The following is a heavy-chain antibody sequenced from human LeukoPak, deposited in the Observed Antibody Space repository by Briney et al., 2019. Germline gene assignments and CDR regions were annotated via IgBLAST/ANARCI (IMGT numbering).Heavy chain of an antibody. CDR3: ARGPGIAAAGPRGGFDY. V-gene: IGHV4-34*01. D-gene: IGHD6-13*01. CDR1: GGSFSGYY. Sequence: SETLSLTCAVYGGSFSGYYWSWIRQPPGKGLEWIGGINHSGSTNYNPSLKSRVTISVDTSKNQFSLKLSSVTAADTAVYYCARGPGIAAAGPRGGFDYWGQGTLVTVSS. J-gene: IGHJ4*02. CDR2: INHSGST.